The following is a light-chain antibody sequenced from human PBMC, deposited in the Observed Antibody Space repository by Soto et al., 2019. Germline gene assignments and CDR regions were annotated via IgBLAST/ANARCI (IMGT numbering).Light chain of an antibody. V-gene: IGLV2-23*02. Sequence: QSVLTQPASVSGSPGQSVAISRTGTSSDVGSYNLVSWYQQHPGKAPKLMIYEVNKRPSGVSNRFSGSKSGNTASLTISGLQAEDEADYYCCSYAGSGAYVFGTGTKVTVL. J-gene: IGLJ1*01. CDR1: SSDVGSYNL. CDR3: CSYAGSGAYV. CDR2: EVN.